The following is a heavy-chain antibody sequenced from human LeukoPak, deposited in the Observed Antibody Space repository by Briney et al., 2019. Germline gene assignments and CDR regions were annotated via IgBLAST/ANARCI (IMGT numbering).Heavy chain of an antibody. V-gene: IGHV3-48*03. Sequence: PGGSLRLSCAASGFTFSSYEMNWVRQAPGKGLEWVSYISSSGSTIYYADSVKGRFIISRDNVKNSLFLDMNSLRPEDTALYYCARAQWYIDFWGQGTLVTVSS. CDR3: ARAQWYIDF. J-gene: IGHJ4*02. CDR1: GFTFSSYE. CDR2: ISSSGSTI. D-gene: IGHD6-19*01.